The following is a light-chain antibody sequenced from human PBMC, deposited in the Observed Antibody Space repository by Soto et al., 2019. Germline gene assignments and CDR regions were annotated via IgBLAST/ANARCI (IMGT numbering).Light chain of an antibody. Sequence: VMTQSPATLSVSPGERATLSCRASQSVSSNLAWYQQKPGQAPRLLIYAASTRATGIPARFSGSGSGTEFSLTISRLEPEDFAVYYCQQYVTAAPRTLGQVTKLHI. CDR2: AAS. CDR3: QQYVTAAPRT. V-gene: IGKV3D-15*01. J-gene: IGKJ1*01. CDR1: QSVSSN.